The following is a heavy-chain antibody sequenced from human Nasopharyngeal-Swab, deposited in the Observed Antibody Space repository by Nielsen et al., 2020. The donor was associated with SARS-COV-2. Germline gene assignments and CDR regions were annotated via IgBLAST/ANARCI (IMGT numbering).Heavy chain of an antibody. J-gene: IGHJ5*02. D-gene: IGHD6-13*01. CDR2: IKHSGST. Sequence: GSLRLSCAVYGGSLSDYYWNWNRQPPGKGLEWVGEIKHSGSTNYNPSLKSRVTISVDTSKNQFSLKLSSVTAADTAVYYCARSGTAAGTGGNWFDPWGQGTLVTVSS. CDR3: ARSGTAAGTGGNWFDP. CDR1: GGSLSDYY. V-gene: IGHV4-34*01.